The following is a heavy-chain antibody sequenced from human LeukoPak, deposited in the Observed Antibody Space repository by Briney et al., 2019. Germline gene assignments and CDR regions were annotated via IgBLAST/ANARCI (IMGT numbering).Heavy chain of an antibody. CDR1: GGSFSGYY. V-gene: IGHV4-34*01. CDR2: INHSGST. D-gene: IGHD6-19*01. J-gene: IGHJ4*02. Sequence: SETLSLTCAVYGGSFSGYYWSWIRQPPGKGLEWIGEINHSGSTNYNPFLKSRVTISVDTSKNQFSLKLSSVTAADTAVYYCASSFPIAVAGKGTFDYWGQGTLVTVSS. CDR3: ASSFPIAVAGKGTFDY.